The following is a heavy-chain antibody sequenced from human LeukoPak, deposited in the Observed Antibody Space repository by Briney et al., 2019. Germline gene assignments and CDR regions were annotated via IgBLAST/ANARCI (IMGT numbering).Heavy chain of an antibody. CDR2: IYYSGST. D-gene: IGHD3-3*01. Sequence: PSETLSLTCTVSGGSISSYYWSWIRQPPGKGLEWIGYIYYSGSTNYNPSLKSRVTISVDTSKNQFSLKLSSVTAADTAVYYCARGHYDFWSGYQYYFDYWGQGTLVTVSS. V-gene: IGHV4-59*01. CDR3: ARGHYDFWSGYQYYFDY. CDR1: GGSISSYY. J-gene: IGHJ4*02.